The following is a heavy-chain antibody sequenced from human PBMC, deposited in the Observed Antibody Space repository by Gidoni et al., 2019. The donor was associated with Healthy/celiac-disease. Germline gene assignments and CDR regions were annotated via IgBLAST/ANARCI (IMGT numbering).Heavy chain of an antibody. V-gene: IGHV4-30-2*01. CDR1: GGSISSGGYS. Sequence: QLQLQESGSGLVKPSQTLSLTCAVSGGSISSGGYSWSWIRQPPGKGLEWIGYIYHSGSTYYNPSLKSRVTISVDRSKNQFSLKLSSVTAADTAVYYCAGYGDYVSHWFDPWGQGTLVTVSS. CDR3: AGYGDYVSHWFDP. D-gene: IGHD4-17*01. J-gene: IGHJ5*02. CDR2: IYHSGST.